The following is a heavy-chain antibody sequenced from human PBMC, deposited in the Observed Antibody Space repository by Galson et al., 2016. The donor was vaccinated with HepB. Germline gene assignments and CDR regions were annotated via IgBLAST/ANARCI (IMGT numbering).Heavy chain of an antibody. CDR1: GFTFSDFP. Sequence: SLRLSCAASGFTFSDFPMSWVRQAPGKGLEWLSMVSGSGTGTYYRDSVKGRFTISRDNSKGMVYLQMDSLRDEDTGIYYCAKQPDYTILFGYWGQGALVIVSS. CDR3: AKQPDYTILFGY. V-gene: IGHV3-23*01. J-gene: IGHJ4*02. D-gene: IGHD4-11*01. CDR2: VSGSGTGT.